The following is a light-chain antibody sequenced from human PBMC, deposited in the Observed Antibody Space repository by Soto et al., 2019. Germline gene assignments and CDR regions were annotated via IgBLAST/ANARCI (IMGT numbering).Light chain of an antibody. CDR3: QQYNTWPGT. V-gene: IGKV3-15*01. J-gene: IGKJ1*01. CDR1: QNVLTN. CDR2: GAS. Sequence: EIVMTQSPATLSVSPGDGATLSCRTSQNVLTNLPWYQHKPGQGPRLLIYGASTRATGIPARFSGSGSETGFTLTINSLQSEDFAVYYCQQYNTWPGTFGQGTIVEL.